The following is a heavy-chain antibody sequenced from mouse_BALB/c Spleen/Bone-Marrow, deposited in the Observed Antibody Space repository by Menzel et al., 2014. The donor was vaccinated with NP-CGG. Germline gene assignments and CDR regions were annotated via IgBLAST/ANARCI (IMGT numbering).Heavy chain of an antibody. CDR3: ARDVGYGNYFVY. J-gene: IGHJ3*01. CDR1: GFTFSDFY. V-gene: IGHV7-1*02. CDR2: SRNKAKYYTT. D-gene: IGHD2-10*02. Sequence: EVNLVESGGGLVQPGDSLRLSCATSGFTFSDFYMEWVRQPPGKRLEWIAASRNKAKYYTTEYSASVKGRFIVSRDTSQSVLYLQMNALRAEDTAIYYCARDVGYGNYFVYWGQEALVTVSA.